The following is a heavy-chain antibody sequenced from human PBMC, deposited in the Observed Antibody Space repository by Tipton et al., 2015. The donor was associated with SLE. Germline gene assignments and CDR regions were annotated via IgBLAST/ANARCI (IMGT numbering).Heavy chain of an antibody. CDR3: ARGGIAVARWYFDY. J-gene: IGHJ4*02. D-gene: IGHD6-19*01. CDR1: GGSFSGYY. V-gene: IGHV4-34*01. Sequence: TLSLTCAVYGGSFSGYYWSWIRQPPGKGLEWIGEINHSGSTNYNPSLKSRVTISVDTSKNQFSLKLSSVTAADTAVYYCARGGIAVARWYFDYWGQGTLVTVSS. CDR2: INHSGST.